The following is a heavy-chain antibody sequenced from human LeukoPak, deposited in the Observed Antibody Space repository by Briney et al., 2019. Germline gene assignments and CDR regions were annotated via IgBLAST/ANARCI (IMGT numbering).Heavy chain of an antibody. V-gene: IGHV3-30*02. D-gene: IGHD3-10*01. CDR2: IRYDGSNK. CDR1: GFTFSSYG. CDR3: TRGPPDGSGNYYPGDF. J-gene: IGHJ4*02. Sequence: GGSLRLSCAASGFTFSSYGMHWVRQAPGKGLEWVAFIRYDGSNKYYADSVKGRFTISRDNSKNTLYLQMNSLRAEDTAVYYCTRGPPDGSGNYYPGDFWGQGTLVTVSS.